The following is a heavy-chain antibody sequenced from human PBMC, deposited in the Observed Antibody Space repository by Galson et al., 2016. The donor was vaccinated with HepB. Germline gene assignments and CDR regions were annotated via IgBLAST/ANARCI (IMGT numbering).Heavy chain of an antibody. CDR2: IDYSGST. J-gene: IGHJ1*01. V-gene: IGHV4-31*03. CDR3: ARGFFGSGTYWVAQY. D-gene: IGHD3-10*01. CDR1: GDSISSDGYY. Sequence: TLSLTCTVSGDSISSDGYYWSWIRQRPGKGLEWIGNIDYSGSTYYNPSLKSRVIISVGTSKKVFSLKMTSVTAADTAVYYCARGFFGSGTYWVAQYWGQGTLVTVSS.